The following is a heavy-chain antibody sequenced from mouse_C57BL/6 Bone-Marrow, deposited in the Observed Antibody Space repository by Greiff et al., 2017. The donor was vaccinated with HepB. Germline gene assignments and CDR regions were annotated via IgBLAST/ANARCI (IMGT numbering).Heavy chain of an antibody. J-gene: IGHJ4*01. V-gene: IGHV5-17*01. Sequence: DVMLVESGGGLVKPGGSLKLSCAASGFTFSDYGMHWVRQAPEKGLEWVAYISSGSSTIYYADTVKGRFTISRDNAKNTLFLQMTSLRSEDTAMYYCARTYGSSPYYAMDYWGQGTSVTVSS. D-gene: IGHD1-1*01. CDR2: ISSGSSTI. CDR1: GFTFSDYG. CDR3: ARTYGSSPYYAMDY.